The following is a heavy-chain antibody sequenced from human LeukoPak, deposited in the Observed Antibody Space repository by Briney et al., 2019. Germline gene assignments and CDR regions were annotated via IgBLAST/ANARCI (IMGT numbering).Heavy chain of an antibody. CDR3: ARGMTTVTH. D-gene: IGHD4-11*01. CDR2: IYYSGIT. J-gene: IGHJ4*02. Sequence: SETLSLTFTVSCASNNSYYWSWIRQPREKGLEWLGYIYYSGITNYNPSLKSRVTISVDTSRNQFSLKLSSVTAADTAVYYCARGMTTVTHWGQGTLVTVSS. CDR1: CASNNSYY. V-gene: IGHV4-59*08.